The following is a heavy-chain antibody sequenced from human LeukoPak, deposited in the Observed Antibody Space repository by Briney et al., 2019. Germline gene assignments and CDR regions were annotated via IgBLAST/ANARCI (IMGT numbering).Heavy chain of an antibody. CDR2: ISGSGGST. CDR1: GFTFDSYA. CDR3: AKEVIMYYDFWSGSVLSPSFDY. V-gene: IGHV3-23*01. D-gene: IGHD3-3*01. Sequence: GGSLRLSCAASGFTFDSYAMNWVRQAPGKGLEWVSAISGSGGSTYYADSVKGRFTISRDNSKNTLYLQMNSLRAEDTAVYYCAKEVIMYYDFWSGSVLSPSFDYWGQGTLVTVSS. J-gene: IGHJ4*02.